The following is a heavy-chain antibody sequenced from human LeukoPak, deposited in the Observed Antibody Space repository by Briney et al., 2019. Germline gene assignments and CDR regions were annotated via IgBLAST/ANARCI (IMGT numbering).Heavy chain of an antibody. CDR3: VRLGAGLGS. V-gene: IGHV3-11*01. J-gene: IGHJ4*02. D-gene: IGHD4/OR15-4a*01. Sequence: PGGSLRLSCAASGFTFSDFYMGWIRQAPGKGLKWVAYISRGDSPTYHADSVRGRFTISRDNAKNLLYLQMNSLRVDDTAVYYCVRLGAGLGSWGQGTLVTVSS. CDR2: ISRGDSPT. CDR1: GFTFSDFY.